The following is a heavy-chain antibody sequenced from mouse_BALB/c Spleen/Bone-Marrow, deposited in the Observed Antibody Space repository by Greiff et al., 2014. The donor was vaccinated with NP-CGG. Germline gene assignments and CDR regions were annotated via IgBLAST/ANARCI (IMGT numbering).Heavy chain of an antibody. CDR2: ICAGGST. CDR1: GFSLTTYG. V-gene: IGHV2-9*02. D-gene: IGHD1-1*01. Sequence: VKLQESGPGLVAPSQSLSITCTVSGFSLTTYGVHWVRQSPGKGLEWLGVICAGGSTNYNSTLMSRLSISKDNSKNQVFLKMNSLQTDDTAIYYCARNLLPPYEYFDDWGAGTPVTVSS. J-gene: IGHJ1*01. CDR3: ARNLLPPYEYFDD.